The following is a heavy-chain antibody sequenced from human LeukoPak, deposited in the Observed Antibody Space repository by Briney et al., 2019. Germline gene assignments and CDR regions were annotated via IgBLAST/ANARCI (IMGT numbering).Heavy chain of an antibody. J-gene: IGHJ6*02. CDR1: GFTLSSYA. D-gene: IGHD2-15*01. CDR2: ISASGGSI. Sequence: PGGSLRLSCAASGFTLSSYAMTWVRQAPGKGLEWVSSISASGGSIYYVDSVKGRFTVSRDNSRNTLYLQMNSLRAEDTALYYSAKDQQYCAGGNCYSSDVWGQGTMVTVSS. V-gene: IGHV3-23*01. CDR3: AKDQQYCAGGNCYSSDV.